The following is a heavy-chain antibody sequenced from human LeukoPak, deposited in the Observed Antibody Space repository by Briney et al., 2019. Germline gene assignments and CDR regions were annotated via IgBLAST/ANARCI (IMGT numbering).Heavy chain of an antibody. D-gene: IGHD3-22*01. J-gene: IGHJ4*02. CDR3: AKDLAYYYDSSGYNPFDY. CDR1: GFTFSSYW. CDR2: INTDGRTT. Sequence: PGGSLRLSCAASGFTFSSYWMNWVRQAPGKGLVWVAHINTDGRTTTYADSVKGRFTISRDNAKNSLYLQMNSLRAEDTAVYYCAKDLAYYYDSSGYNPFDYWGQGTLVTVSS. V-gene: IGHV3-74*01.